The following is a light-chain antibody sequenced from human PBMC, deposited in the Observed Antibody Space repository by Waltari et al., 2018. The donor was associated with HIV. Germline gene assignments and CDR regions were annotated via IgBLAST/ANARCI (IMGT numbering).Light chain of an antibody. Sequence: YVLTQPPSVSVAPNQTATVACIGENIGVRDVHWYRQRSGQAPEVVIHDDRYRAPGIPGRITGSNSGDMATLTIASVEAGDEAVYYCQVWGATNDWVFGGGTKVTVL. CDR3: QVWGATNDWV. CDR2: DDR. V-gene: IGLV3-21*02. J-gene: IGLJ3*02. CDR1: NIGVRD.